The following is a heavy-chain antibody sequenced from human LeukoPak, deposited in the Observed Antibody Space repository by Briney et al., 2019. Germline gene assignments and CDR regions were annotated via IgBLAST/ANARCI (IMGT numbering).Heavy chain of an antibody. J-gene: IGHJ4*02. V-gene: IGHV1-69*05. D-gene: IGHD1-26*01. CDR1: GGTFSSYA. CDR3: AREGGSGSSYFDY. CDR2: IIPIFGTA. Sequence: GASVKVSCKASGGTFSSYAISWVRQAPGQGLEWMGGIIPIFGTANYAQKFQGRVTITTDESTSTAYMELSSLRSEDTAVSYCAREGGSGSSYFDYWGQGTLVTVSS.